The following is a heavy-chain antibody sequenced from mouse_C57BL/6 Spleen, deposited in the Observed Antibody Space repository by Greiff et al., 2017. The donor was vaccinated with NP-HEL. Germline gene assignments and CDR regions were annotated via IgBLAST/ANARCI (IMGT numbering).Heavy chain of an antibody. CDR1: GYTFTDYY. CDR3: ARPPYDGYYDY. CDR2: INPNNGGT. V-gene: IGHV1-26*01. D-gene: IGHD2-3*01. Sequence: EVQLQQSGPELVKPGASVKISCKASGYTFTDYYMNWVKQSHGKSLEWIGDINPNNGGTSYNQKFKGKATLTVDKSSSTAYMELRSLTSEDSAVYYCARPPYDGYYDYWGQGTTLTVSS. J-gene: IGHJ2*01.